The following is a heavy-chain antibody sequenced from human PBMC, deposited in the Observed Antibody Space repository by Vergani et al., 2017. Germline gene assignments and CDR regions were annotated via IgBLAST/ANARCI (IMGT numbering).Heavy chain of an antibody. CDR2: VQRNGNT. J-gene: IGHJ6*03. D-gene: IGHD2-21*01. V-gene: IGHV4-38-2*01. CDR1: GYSVGSGYY. CDR3: ARASHCINCYSEGPTGPGYYYMDG. Sequence: QVDLQESGPGLVKSSETLSLNCAVSGYSVGSGYYWGWIRQPPGRGVEGMGCVQRNGNTYYTSSLRSRATILRDTSKNQSSLRLTSVTAADAAVYYCARASHCINCYSEGPTGPGYYYMDGWGEGSTVTVYS.